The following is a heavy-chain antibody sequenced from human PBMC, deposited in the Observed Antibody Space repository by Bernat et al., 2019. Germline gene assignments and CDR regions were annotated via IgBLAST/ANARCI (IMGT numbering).Heavy chain of an antibody. CDR3: ARSGCYCMDG. J-gene: IGHJ6*03. CDR1: GGSISSHDW. V-gene: IGHV4-4*02. D-gene: IGHD6-25*01. Sequence: QVQLQESGPGLVKPSGTLSLTCAVSGGSISSHDWWSWVRQPPGKGLEWIGEIHHSGSTNYNPSLKNRVTISVDKSKNQFSLRLNSVTAADTAVDYYARSGCYCMDGWGTGTTVSVSS. CDR2: IHHSGST.